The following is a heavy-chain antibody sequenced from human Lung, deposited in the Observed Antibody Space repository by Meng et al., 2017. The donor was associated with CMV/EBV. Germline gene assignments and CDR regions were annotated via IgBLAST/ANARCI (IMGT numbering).Heavy chain of an antibody. V-gene: IGHV6-1*01. D-gene: IGHD3-16*01. CDR1: GDSVSSNSAA. Sequence: VRLPQSGPGLVNPSQTLSLTGAISGDSVSSNSAAWNCIRQSPSRGLEWLGRTNYRAKWSTDYAVSVKSRITINPDTSKNQFSLQLNSVTPEDTAVYYCARGGMGLDYWGQGTLVTVSS. CDR3: ARGGMGLDY. J-gene: IGHJ4*02. CDR2: TNYRAKWST.